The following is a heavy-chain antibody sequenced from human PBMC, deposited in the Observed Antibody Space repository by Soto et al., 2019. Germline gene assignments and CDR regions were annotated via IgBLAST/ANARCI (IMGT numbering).Heavy chain of an antibody. J-gene: IGHJ6*02. V-gene: IGHV1-69*12. CDR3: ARAGSRHLVPAAMPYYYGMDV. Sequence: QVQLVQSGAEVKKPGSSVKVSCKASGGTFSSYAISWVRQAPGQGLEWMGGIIPIFGTANYAQKFQGRVMITADESTSTAYMELSSLKAEDTAGYYCARAGSRHLVPAAMPYYYGMDVWGQGTTVTVSS. CDR1: GGTFSSYA. D-gene: IGHD2-2*01. CDR2: IIPIFGTA.